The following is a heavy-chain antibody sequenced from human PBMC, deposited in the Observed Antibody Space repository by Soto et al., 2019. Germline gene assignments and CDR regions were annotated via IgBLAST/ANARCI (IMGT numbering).Heavy chain of an antibody. Sequence: EVQLVESGGGLVQPGGSLRLSCAASGFSITNTWMHRVRQAPGKGLEWVGRVKSKADGGTADYAAPMKGRFTVSRDDSKNTQYLQMNSLKMEDTAVYYCNSYPDFWGGHTPLWGQGTLVTVSS. CDR2: VKSKADGGTA. V-gene: IGHV3-15*07. CDR1: GFSITNTW. CDR3: NSYPDFWGGHTPL. D-gene: IGHD3-3*01. J-gene: IGHJ4*02.